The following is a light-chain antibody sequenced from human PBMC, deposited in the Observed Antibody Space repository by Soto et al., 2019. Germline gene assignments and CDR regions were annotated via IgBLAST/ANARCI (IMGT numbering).Light chain of an antibody. CDR3: AAWDDSLNGYG. Sequence: QSVLTQPPSASGTPGQRVTISCSGSSSNIGSNTVNWYQQLPGTAPNLLIYSNSHRPSGVPDRFSGSKSGTSASLAISGLQSEDESDYYCAAWDDSLNGYGFGTGTKVTVL. CDR2: SNS. J-gene: IGLJ1*01. CDR1: SSNIGSNT. V-gene: IGLV1-44*01.